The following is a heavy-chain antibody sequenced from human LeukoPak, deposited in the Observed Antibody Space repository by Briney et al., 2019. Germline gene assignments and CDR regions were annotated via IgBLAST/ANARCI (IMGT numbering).Heavy chain of an antibody. D-gene: IGHD6-6*01. V-gene: IGHV3-30-3*01. CDR1: GFTFSSYA. J-gene: IGHJ6*02. CDR2: KSYDGGNK. CDR3: ARDPAEYSSSSRYYYYYYGMDV. Sequence: GGSLRLSCVASGFTFSSYAMHWVRQAPGKGLEWVAVKSYDGGNKYYADSVKGRFTISRDNSKNTLYLQMNSLRAEDTAVYYCARDPAEYSSSSRYYYYYYGMDVWGQGTTVTVSS.